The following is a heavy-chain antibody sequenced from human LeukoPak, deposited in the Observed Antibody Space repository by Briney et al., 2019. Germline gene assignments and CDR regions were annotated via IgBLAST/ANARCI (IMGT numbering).Heavy chain of an antibody. CDR2: IIPIFGTA. V-gene: IGHV1-69*13. CDR3: ASAYGGNSGDDAFDI. CDR1: GGTFSSYA. D-gene: IGHD4-23*01. J-gene: IGHJ3*02. Sequence: SVKVSCKASGGTFSSYAISWVRQAPGQGLEWMGGIIPIFGTANYAQKFQARVTITADESTSTAYMELSSLRSEDTAVYYCASAYGGNSGDDAFDIWGQGTMVTVSS.